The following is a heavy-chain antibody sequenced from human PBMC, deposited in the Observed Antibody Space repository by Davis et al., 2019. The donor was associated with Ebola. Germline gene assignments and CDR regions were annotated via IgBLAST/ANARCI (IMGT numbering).Heavy chain of an antibody. Sequence: GGSLRLSCKGSGYSFTSYWISWVRQMPGKGLEWMGRIDPSDSYTNYSPSFQGHVTISADKSISTAYLQWSSLKASDTAMYYCASISGYSTSWFDPWGQGTLVTVSS. D-gene: IGHD6-13*01. CDR3: ASISGYSTSWFDP. J-gene: IGHJ5*02. V-gene: IGHV5-10-1*01. CDR2: IDPSDSYT. CDR1: GYSFTSYW.